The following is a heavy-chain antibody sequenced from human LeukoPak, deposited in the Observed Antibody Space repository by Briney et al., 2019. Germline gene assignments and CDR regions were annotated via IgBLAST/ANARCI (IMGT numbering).Heavy chain of an antibody. D-gene: IGHD3-22*01. CDR2: INPNSGGT. Sequence: GASVKVSCKASGYTFTGYYIHWVRQAPGQGLEWMGWINPNSGGTNYAQKFQGRVTMTRDTSISTAYMELSRLRSDDTAVYYCARDFEGSSSYYNFDYWGQGTLVTVSS. J-gene: IGHJ4*02. CDR1: GYTFTGYY. V-gene: IGHV1-2*02. CDR3: ARDFEGSSSYYNFDY.